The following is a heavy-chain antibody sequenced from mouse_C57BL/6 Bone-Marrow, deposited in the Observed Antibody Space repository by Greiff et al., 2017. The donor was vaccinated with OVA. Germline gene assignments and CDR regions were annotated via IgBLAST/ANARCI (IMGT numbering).Heavy chain of an antibody. CDR1: GYTFTSYW. V-gene: IGHV1-59*01. D-gene: IGHD2-4*01. CDR3: AYYYDYDDWYFDV. CDR2: IDSSDSYT. J-gene: IGHJ1*03. Sequence: QVQLQQPGAELVRPGTSVKLSCKASGYTFTSYWMHWVKQRPGQGLEWIGVIDSSDSYTNYNQKFKGKATLTVDTSSSTAYMQLSSLTSEDSAVYYCAYYYDYDDWYFDVWGTGTTVTVSS.